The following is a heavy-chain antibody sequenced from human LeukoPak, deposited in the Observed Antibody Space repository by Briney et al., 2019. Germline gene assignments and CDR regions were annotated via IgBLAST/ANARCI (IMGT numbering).Heavy chain of an antibody. Sequence: GGSLRLSCAASGFTFSSDAMSWVRQAPGKGLEWVAVISYDGSNKYYADSVKGRFTISRDNSKNTLYLQMNSLRAEDTAVYYCARGPGDYDFWSGYYRVGYYYYYMDVWGKGTTVTVSS. D-gene: IGHD3-3*01. J-gene: IGHJ6*03. CDR3: ARGPGDYDFWSGYYRVGYYYYYMDV. CDR2: ISYDGSNK. CDR1: GFTFSSDA. V-gene: IGHV3-30*04.